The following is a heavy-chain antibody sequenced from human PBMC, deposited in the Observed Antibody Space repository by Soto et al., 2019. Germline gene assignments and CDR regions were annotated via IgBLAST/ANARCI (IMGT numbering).Heavy chain of an antibody. D-gene: IGHD5-12*01. V-gene: IGHV3-64*01. CDR2: ISSNGGST. Sequence: EVQLVESGGGLVQPGGSLRLSCAASGFTFSSYAMHWVRQAPGKGLEYVSAISSNGGSTYYANYVKGRFTISGDNSKNTMYIQRGSLRAEDMAVYYCARAYSGYDWGRGKYNYYYYMDFWGKGTTVTVSS. CDR1: GFTFSSYA. J-gene: IGHJ6*03. CDR3: ARAYSGYDWGRGKYNYYYYMDF.